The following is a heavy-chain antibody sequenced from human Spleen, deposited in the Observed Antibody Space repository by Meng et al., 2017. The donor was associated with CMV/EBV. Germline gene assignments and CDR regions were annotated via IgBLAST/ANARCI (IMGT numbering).Heavy chain of an antibody. D-gene: IGHD2-8*02. J-gene: IGHJ4*02. CDR3: ARRATGGTNFEY. CDR1: GFTFSSYA. Sequence: CVASGFTFSSYAMCWVRQAPGKGLEWVSAISGSGGSTFYADSVKGRFTISRDNSKNTLYLQMNSLGAEDTAVYYCARRATGGTNFEYWGQGTLVTVSS. V-gene: IGHV3-23*01. CDR2: ISGSGGST.